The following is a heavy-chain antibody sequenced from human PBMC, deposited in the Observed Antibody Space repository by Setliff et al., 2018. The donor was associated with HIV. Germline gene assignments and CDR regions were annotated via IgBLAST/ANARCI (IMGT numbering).Heavy chain of an antibody. CDR1: GGSVSSVNYY. CDR3: VRDDSGYNGKGFDY. V-gene: IGHV4-30-4*08. J-gene: IGHJ4*02. CDR2: ITYSGSA. D-gene: IGHD1-1*01. Sequence: SETLSLTCSVSGGSVSSVNYYWNWIRQPPGKGLEWIGYITYSGSAYYNPSLKSRVTISIDTSNNQISLRLSSVTAADTAMYYCVRDDSGYNGKGFDYWGPGTLVTVSS.